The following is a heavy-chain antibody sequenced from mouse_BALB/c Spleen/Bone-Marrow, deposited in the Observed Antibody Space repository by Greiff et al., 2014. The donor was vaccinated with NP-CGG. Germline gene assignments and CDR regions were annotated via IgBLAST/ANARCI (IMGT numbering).Heavy chain of an antibody. CDR1: GYTFTSYT. J-gene: IGHJ3*01. CDR3: ARSNYGYWFAY. V-gene: IGHV1-4*02. Sequence: VMLVESAAELARPGASVKMSCKASGYTFTSYTMHWVKQRPGQGLEWIGYFNPSSGYIEYNQKFKDKTTLTADKSSSTAYIQLSSLTSEDSAVYYCARSNYGYWFAYWGQGTLVTVSA. CDR2: FNPSSGYI. D-gene: IGHD1-2*01.